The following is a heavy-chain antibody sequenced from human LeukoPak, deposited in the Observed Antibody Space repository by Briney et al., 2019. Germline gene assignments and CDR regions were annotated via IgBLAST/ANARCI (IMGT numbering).Heavy chain of an antibody. CDR3: AGRESARNPWAY. V-gene: IGHV3-7*01. CDR1: GFTFTKFW. J-gene: IGHJ4*02. Sequence: PGGSLRLSCAASGFTFTKFWMNWIRRAPGRGLEWVANIRPDGSEQFYVESGKGRFTIARDNAKNSVYLQMNSLSADDTAVYYCAGRESARNPWAYWGRGTLVTDST. CDR2: IRPDGSEQ. D-gene: IGHD3-3*01.